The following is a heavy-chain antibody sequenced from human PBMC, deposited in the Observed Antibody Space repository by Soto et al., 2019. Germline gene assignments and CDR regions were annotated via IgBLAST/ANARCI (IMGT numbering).Heavy chain of an antibody. CDR3: GKDEQAVRHYMDV. CDR2: ISWNSGSI. J-gene: IGHJ6*03. CDR1: GFTFDDYA. Sequence: EVQLVESGGGLVQPGRSLRLSCAASGFTFDDYAMHWVRQAPGKGLEWVSGISWNSGSIGYADSVKGRFTISRDNAKNSLYLQMNSLRAEDTALYYCGKDEQAVRHYMDVWGKGTTVTVSS. V-gene: IGHV3-9*01.